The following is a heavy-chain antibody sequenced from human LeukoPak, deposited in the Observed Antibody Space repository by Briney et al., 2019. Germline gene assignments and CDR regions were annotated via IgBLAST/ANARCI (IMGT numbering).Heavy chain of an antibody. CDR3: ARGNIPTDY. J-gene: IGHJ4*02. CDR2: IHFTGST. D-gene: IGHD2-2*02. Sequence: SETLSLTCTVSGGSISSYYWSWIRQPPGKGLEWIGYIHFTGSTSYNPSLKSRVTISVDTSKNQFSLRLSSVTAADTAVYYCARGNIPTDYWGQGTLVTVSS. CDR1: GGSISSYY. V-gene: IGHV4-59*01.